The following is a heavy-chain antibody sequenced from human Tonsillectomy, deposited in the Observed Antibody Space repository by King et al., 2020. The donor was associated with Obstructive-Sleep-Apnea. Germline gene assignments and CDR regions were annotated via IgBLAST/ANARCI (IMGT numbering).Heavy chain of an antibody. J-gene: IGHJ3*01. V-gene: IGHV3-15*01. D-gene: IGHD2-2*01. Sequence: VQLVESGGGLVKPGESLRLSCAASGLTFANAWMSWVRQTPGKGLEWVGRIKSKVDGGTTDYAAPVTGRFTISRDDLRNTLYLQMNSLMIEDSAVYYCTTDPGDQPVTWGERTMFTV. CDR2: IKSKVDGGTT. CDR3: TTDPGDQPVT. CDR1: GLTFANAW.